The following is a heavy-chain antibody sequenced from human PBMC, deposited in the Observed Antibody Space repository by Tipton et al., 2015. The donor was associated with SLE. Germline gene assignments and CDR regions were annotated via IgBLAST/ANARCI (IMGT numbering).Heavy chain of an antibody. CDR1: NGSISSSPYY. J-gene: IGHJ6*03. CDR3: ARGPYYYMDV. CDR2: IYYSGST. V-gene: IGHV4-39*07. Sequence: TLFLTCTVSNGSISSSPYYWGWIRQSPGKGLEWVGSIYYSGSTYYNLSLKSRVTISVDTSRNQCSLNLTSVTAADTAVYYCARGPYYYMDVWGKGTTVTVSS.